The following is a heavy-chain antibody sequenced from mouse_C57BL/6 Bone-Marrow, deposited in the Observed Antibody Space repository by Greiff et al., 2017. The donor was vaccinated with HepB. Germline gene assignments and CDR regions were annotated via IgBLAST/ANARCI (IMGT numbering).Heavy chain of an antibody. V-gene: IGHV5-4*01. D-gene: IGHD2-3*01. CDR1: GFTFSSYA. CDR2: ISDGGSYT. Sequence: GQLVESGGGLVKPGGSLKLSCAASGFTFSSYAMSWVRQTPEKRLEWVATISDGGSYTYYPDNVKGRFTISRDNAKNNLYLQMSHLKSEDTAMYYCAKGAYDGYYYFDYWGQGTTLTVSS. J-gene: IGHJ2*01. CDR3: AKGAYDGYYYFDY.